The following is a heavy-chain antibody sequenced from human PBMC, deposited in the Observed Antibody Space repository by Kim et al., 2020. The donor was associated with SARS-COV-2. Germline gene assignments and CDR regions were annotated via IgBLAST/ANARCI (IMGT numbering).Heavy chain of an antibody. Sequence: GGSLRLSCATSGFTFRSYTMTWVRQAPEEGLQWVSAISGSGGSVYFSDSVKGRFTVSRDNSKNTLSLHMSNLRAEDTAVYYCAKLWSSGYDWGALDVWGQGTVVTVSS. V-gene: IGHV3-23*01. D-gene: IGHD5-12*01. CDR1: GFTFRSYT. CDR2: ISGSGGSV. J-gene: IGHJ3*01. CDR3: AKLWSSGYDWGALDV.